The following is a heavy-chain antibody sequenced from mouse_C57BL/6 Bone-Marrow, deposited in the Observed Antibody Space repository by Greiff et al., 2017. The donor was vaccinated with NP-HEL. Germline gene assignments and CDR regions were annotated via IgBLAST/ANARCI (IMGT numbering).Heavy chain of an antibody. D-gene: IGHD1-1*01. CDR1: GYTFTSYW. CDR2: IHPNSGST. J-gene: IGHJ3*01. Sequence: QVQLQQPGAELVKPGASVKLSCKASGYTFTSYWMHWVKQRPGQGLEWIGMIHPNSGSTNYNEKFKSKATLTVDKSSSTAYMQLSSLTSEDSAVYYCARTEYYYGSRGFAYWGQGTLVTVSA. V-gene: IGHV1-64*01. CDR3: ARTEYYYGSRGFAY.